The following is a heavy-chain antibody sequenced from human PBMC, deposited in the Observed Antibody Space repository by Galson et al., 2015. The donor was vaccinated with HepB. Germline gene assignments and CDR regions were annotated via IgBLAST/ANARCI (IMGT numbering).Heavy chain of an antibody. CDR3: AREREYSSSWYRNDY. V-gene: IGHV1-18*04. CDR2: ISAYNGNT. CDR1: GYTFTSYG. Sequence: SVKVSCKASGYTFTSYGISWVRQAPGQGLEWMGWISAYNGNTNYAQKLQGRVTMTTDTSTSTAYMELRSLRSDDTTVYYCAREREYSSSWYRNDYWGQGTLVTVSS. D-gene: IGHD6-13*01. J-gene: IGHJ4*02.